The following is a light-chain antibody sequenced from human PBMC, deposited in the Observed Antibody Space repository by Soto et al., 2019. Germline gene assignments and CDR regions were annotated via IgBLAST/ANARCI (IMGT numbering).Light chain of an antibody. V-gene: IGKV3D-11*01. CDR3: QQRSDWPS. CDR1: QGVSTY. CDR2: DAS. Sequence: EIVLTQSPATLYLSPGERDTLSCRASQGVSTYLAWYQQKPCQAPRLLIYDASTRATGIPARFSGSGSGTDFTLTIGGLEPEDFAVYYCQQRSDWPSFGGGTKVEI. J-gene: IGKJ4*01.